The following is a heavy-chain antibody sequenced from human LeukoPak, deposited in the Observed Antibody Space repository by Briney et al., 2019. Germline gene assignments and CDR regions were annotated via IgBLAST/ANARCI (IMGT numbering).Heavy chain of an antibody. CDR3: ARDTTYPKSYYFDY. Sequence: GGSLRLSCAASGFTFSSFSMHWVRQAPGKGLEWVAVISYDGSIKYYADSVKGRFTISRDNSKNTLYLQMNSLRAEDTAVYYCARDTTYPKSYYFDYWGQGALVTVSS. J-gene: IGHJ4*02. D-gene: IGHD2/OR15-2a*01. V-gene: IGHV3-30-3*01. CDR1: GFTFSSFS. CDR2: ISYDGSIK.